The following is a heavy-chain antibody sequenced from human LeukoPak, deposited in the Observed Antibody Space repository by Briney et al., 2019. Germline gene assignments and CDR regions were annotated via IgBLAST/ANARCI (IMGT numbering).Heavy chain of an antibody. CDR2: ISTGSSII. D-gene: IGHD2-15*01. J-gene: IGHJ5*01. Sequence: PGGSLRLSCAASGFTFSSYSMSWVRQAPGKGLEWVSYISTGSSIIYYADSVKGRFTISRDDAKNSVSLQMNSLRAEDTAVYYCIKDMGYCSGGSCYRWFDSWGQGTLVTVSS. CDR1: GFTFSSYS. CDR3: IKDMGYCSGGSCYRWFDS. V-gene: IGHV3-48*01.